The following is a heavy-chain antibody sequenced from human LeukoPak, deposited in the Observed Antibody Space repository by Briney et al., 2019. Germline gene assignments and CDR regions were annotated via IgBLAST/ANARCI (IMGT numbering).Heavy chain of an antibody. CDR1: GGSISSGGYY. CDR2: IYYSGST. Sequence: SETLSLTCTVSGGSISSGGYYWSWIRQHPGKGLEWIGYIYYSGSTYYNPSLKSRVAISVDTSKNQLSLKLISVTAADTAVYYCARDSRQLGLDYWGQGTLVTVSS. D-gene: IGHD1-1*01. J-gene: IGHJ4*02. V-gene: IGHV4-31*03. CDR3: ARDSRQLGLDY.